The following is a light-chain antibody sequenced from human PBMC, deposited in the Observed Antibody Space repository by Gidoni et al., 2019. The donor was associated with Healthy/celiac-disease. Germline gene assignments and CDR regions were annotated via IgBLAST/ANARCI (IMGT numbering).Light chain of an antibody. CDR3: QQSYSTPPWT. V-gene: IGKV1-39*01. Sequence: DIPMTQSPSSLSASVGDRVTITCRASQSISSYLNWYQQKPGKAPKLLIYAASSLQSGVPSRFSGSGSGTDFTLTISSLQPEDFATYYCQQSYSTPPWTFXXXTKVEIK. CDR2: AAS. CDR1: QSISSY. J-gene: IGKJ1*01.